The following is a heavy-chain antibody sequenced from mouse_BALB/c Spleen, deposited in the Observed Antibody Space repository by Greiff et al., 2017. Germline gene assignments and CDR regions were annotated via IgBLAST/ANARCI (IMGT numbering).Heavy chain of an antibody. CDR1: GYTFTSYW. CDR3: TRSARWGGDIEDY. J-gene: IGHJ4*01. Sequence: QVQLKQPGAELVRPGASVKLSCKASGYTFTSYWINWVKQRPGQGLEWIGNIYPSDSYTNYNQKFKDKATLTVDKSSSTAYMQLSSPTSEDSAVYYFTRSARWGGDIEDYWGQGTSVTVAS. V-gene: IGHV1-69*02. D-gene: IGHD1-2*01. CDR2: IYPSDSYT.